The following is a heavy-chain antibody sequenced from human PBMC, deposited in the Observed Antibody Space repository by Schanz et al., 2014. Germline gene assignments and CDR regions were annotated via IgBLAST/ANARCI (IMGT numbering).Heavy chain of an antibody. CDR2: IGGSDGNT. CDR3: ARDRDQWDGNYLDY. D-gene: IGHD1-26*01. CDR1: GYTFTSSY. J-gene: IGHJ4*02. Sequence: QVQLVQSGAEVKKPGASVKVSCKTSGYTFTSSYMHWVRQAPGQGLEWMGWIGGSDGNTNFAQKFQGRVTMTTDTSTSTVYMELRSLTSDDSAVYYCARDRDQWDGNYLDYWGQGTLVTVSS. V-gene: IGHV1-18*04.